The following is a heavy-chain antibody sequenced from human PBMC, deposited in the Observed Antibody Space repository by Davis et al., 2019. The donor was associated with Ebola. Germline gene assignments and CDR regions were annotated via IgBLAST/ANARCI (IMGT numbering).Heavy chain of an antibody. V-gene: IGHV4-31*03. Sequence: SETLSLTCTVSGGSISSGGYYWSWIRQHPGKGLEWIGYIYYSGSTYYNPSLKRRVTISVDTSKNQFSLKLSSVTAADTAVYYCARGRGSGGSSNNWFDPWGQGTLVTVSS. CDR1: GGSISSGGYY. CDR2: IYYSGST. D-gene: IGHD2-15*01. J-gene: IGHJ5*02. CDR3: ARGRGSGGSSNNWFDP.